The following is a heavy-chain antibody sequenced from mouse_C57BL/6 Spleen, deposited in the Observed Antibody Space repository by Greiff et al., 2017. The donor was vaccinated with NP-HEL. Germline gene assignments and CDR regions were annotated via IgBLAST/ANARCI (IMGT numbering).Heavy chain of an antibody. V-gene: IGHV1-64*01. D-gene: IGHD4-1*01. CDR3: ARRSLGNYAMDY. CDR2: IHPNSGST. CDR1: GYTFTSYW. Sequence: VKLQQPGAKLVKPGASVKLSCKASGYTFTSYWMHWVKQRPGQGLEWIGMIHPNSGSTNYNEKFKSKATLTVDKSSSTAYMQLSSLTSEDSAVYYCARRSLGNYAMDYWGQGTSVTVSS. J-gene: IGHJ4*01.